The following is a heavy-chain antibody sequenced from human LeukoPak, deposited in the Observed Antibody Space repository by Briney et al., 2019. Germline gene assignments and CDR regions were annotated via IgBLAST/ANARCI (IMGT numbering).Heavy chain of an antibody. J-gene: IGHJ3*02. CDR2: ISNSGDYL. D-gene: IGHD6-19*01. V-gene: IGHV3-21*01. Sequence: RAGGSLRLSCTVSGFTFSSFTMTWVRHGPGKGLEWVASISNSGDYLSYADSLKGRFTISRDNAKNSLFLQMSSLRAEDTAVYYCAREMYAGWYFAFDIWGQGTMVTVSS. CDR3: AREMYAGWYFAFDI. CDR1: GFTFSSFT.